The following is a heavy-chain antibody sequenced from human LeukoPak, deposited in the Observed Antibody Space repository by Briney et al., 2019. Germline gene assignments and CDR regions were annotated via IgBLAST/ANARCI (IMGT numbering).Heavy chain of an antibody. CDR2: ISSGGSTI. CDR1: GFTFSDYF. J-gene: IGHJ6*03. CDR3: ARGYSSSWHHYYYYMDV. Sequence: PGGSLRLSCAASGFTFSDYFMSWIRQAPGKGLEWVSYISSGGSTIYYADSVKGRFTISRDNAKNSLYLQMNSLRAEDTAVYYCARGYSSSWHHYYYYMDVWGKGTTVTVSS. V-gene: IGHV3-11*04. D-gene: IGHD6-13*01.